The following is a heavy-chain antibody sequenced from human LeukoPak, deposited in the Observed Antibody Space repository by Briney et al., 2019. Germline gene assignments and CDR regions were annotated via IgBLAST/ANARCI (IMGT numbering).Heavy chain of an antibody. CDR3: ARHSTVISSLLYY. V-gene: IGHV3-21*04. J-gene: IGHJ4*02. CDR2: VSNSGDYI. CDR1: GFSFSSYR. D-gene: IGHD4-17*01. Sequence: GGSLRLSCAASGFSFSSYRMNWVRQAPGKGLEGGSSVSNSGDYIHYADSVTGRFTISRDNAKNTLYLQMNTLSAEDTAVYYGARHSTVISSLLYYWGQGTLVTVSS.